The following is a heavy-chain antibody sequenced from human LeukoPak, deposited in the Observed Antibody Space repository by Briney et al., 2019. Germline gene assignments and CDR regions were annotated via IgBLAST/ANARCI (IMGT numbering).Heavy chain of an antibody. CDR2: ISYDGSNK. J-gene: IGHJ4*02. D-gene: IGHD3-22*01. Sequence: GGSLRLSCAASGFTFSSYGMHWVRQAPGKGLEWVAVISYDGSNKYYADSVKGRFTISRDNSKNTLYLQMNSLRAEDTAVYYCAKEGISDSSGYYGYWGQGTLVTVSS. CDR1: GFTFSSYG. CDR3: AKEGISDSSGYYGY. V-gene: IGHV3-30*18.